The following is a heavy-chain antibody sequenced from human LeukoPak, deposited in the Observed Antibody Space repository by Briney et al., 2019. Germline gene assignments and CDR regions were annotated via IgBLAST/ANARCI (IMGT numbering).Heavy chain of an antibody. CDR2: INPNSGGT. J-gene: IGHJ6*02. CDR3: ARDLKAGYYGSEADYGMDV. Sequence: ASVKVSCKASGYTFTGYYIHWVRQAPGQGLEWMGWINPNSGGTNYAQKFQGRVTMTRDTSISTAYMELSRLTSDDTAVYYCARDLKAGYYGSEADYGMDVWGQGTTVTVSS. D-gene: IGHD3-10*01. V-gene: IGHV1-2*02. CDR1: GYTFTGYY.